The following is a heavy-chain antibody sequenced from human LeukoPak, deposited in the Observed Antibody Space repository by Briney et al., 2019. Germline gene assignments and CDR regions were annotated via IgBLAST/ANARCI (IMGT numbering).Heavy chain of an antibody. J-gene: IGHJ4*02. V-gene: IGHV3-53*01. CDR3: TTYYYDSSGYFYFDY. Sequence: PGGSLRLSCAASGFTVSSNYMSWVRQAPGKGLEWVSVIYSGGSTYYADSVKGRFTISRDNSKNTLYLQVNSLRAEDTAVYYCTTYYYDSSGYFYFDYWGQGTLVTVSS. CDR2: IYSGGST. D-gene: IGHD3-22*01. CDR1: GFTVSSNY.